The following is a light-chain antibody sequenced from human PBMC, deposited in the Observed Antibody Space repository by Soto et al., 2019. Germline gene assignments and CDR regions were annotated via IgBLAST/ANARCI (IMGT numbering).Light chain of an antibody. V-gene: IGLV2-14*01. CDR3: SSYTRSSTRV. Sequence: QSVLTQPASVSGSPGQSITISCTGTSSDVGGYDSVSWYQQHPGKAPKLMIYDVSSRPSGVSNRFSGSKSGNTASLTISGLQAEDEADYYCSSYTRSSTRVFGTGTKLTVL. CDR1: SSDVGGYDS. J-gene: IGLJ1*01. CDR2: DVS.